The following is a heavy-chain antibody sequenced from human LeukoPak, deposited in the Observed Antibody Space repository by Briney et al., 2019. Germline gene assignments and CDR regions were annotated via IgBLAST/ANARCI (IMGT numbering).Heavy chain of an antibody. D-gene: IGHD6-13*01. J-gene: IGHJ3*02. CDR3: ARHYVGYSFDI. V-gene: IGHV6-1*01. Sequence: SQTLSLTCAIFGDSVSSNSVAWNWIRQSPARGLEWLGRTYYRSKWYNDYAVSVKSRITINPDTSKNQFSLQLNSVAPEDTAVYYCARHYVGYSFDIWGQGTMVTVSS. CDR2: TYYRSKWYN. CDR1: GDSVSSNSVA.